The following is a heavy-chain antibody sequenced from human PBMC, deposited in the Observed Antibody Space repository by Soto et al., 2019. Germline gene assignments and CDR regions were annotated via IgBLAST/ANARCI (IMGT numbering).Heavy chain of an antibody. D-gene: IGHD4-17*01. V-gene: IGHV1-69*13. J-gene: IGHJ6*02. Sequence: ASLKVSCKASGGTFSSYAISWVRQAPGQGLEWMGGIIPIFGTANYAQKFQGRVTITADESTSTAYMELSSLRSEDTAVYYCASLPRVTSYYYYSYAMDVWGQGTTVTVSS. CDR2: IIPIFGTA. CDR1: GGTFSSYA. CDR3: ASLPRVTSYYYYSYAMDV.